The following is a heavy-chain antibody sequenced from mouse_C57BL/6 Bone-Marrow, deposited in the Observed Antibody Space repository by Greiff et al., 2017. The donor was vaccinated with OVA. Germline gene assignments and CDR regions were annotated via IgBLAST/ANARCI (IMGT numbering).Heavy chain of an antibody. CDR1: GFSLTSYG. J-gene: IGHJ3*01. CDR3: AISNWEGFAY. CDR2: IWSGGST. Sequence: QVQLQQSGPGLVKPSQSLSITCTVSGFSLTSYGVHWVRQSPGKGLEWLGVIWSGGSTDYHAAFISRLSISKDNSKSQVNVKMNSLQADDTAICDCAISNWEGFAYWGQGTLVTVSA. V-gene: IGHV2-2*01. D-gene: IGHD4-1*01.